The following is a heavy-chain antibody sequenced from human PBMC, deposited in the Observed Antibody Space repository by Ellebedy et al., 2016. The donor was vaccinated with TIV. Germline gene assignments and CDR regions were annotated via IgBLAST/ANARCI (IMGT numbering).Heavy chain of an antibody. Sequence: GESLKISCTASGFTVGNNYMNWVRQAPGKGLEWVSYISGSGGMMDHADSVKGRFTISRDNAKNSLYLQLNSLRAEDTAVYYCARRSRGPPYYFDYWGQGTLVTVSS. CDR3: ARRSRGPPYYFDY. D-gene: IGHD3-10*01. V-gene: IGHV3-11*04. CDR2: ISGSGGMM. CDR1: GFTVGNNY. J-gene: IGHJ4*02.